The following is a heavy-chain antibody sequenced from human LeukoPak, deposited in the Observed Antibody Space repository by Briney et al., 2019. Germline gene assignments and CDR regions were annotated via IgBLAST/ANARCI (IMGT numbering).Heavy chain of an antibody. Sequence: QAGGSLRLSCAASGFTFSSYAVSWVRQAPGKGLAWVSAISDSGGSTQYADSVKGRFTISRDNSKNTLYLQMNSLRAEDTAVYYCAKGSSNWRDYYYFDYWGQGTLVTVSS. CDR2: ISDSGGST. J-gene: IGHJ4*02. CDR3: AKGSSNWRDYYYFDY. V-gene: IGHV3-23*01. CDR1: GFTFSSYA. D-gene: IGHD6-13*01.